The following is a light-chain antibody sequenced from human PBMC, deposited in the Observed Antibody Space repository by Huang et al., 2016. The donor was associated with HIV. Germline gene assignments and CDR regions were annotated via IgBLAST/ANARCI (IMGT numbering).Light chain of an antibody. CDR1: QSISSY. V-gene: IGKV1-39*01. CDR2: AAS. CDR3: QQSYSTSVT. J-gene: IGKJ1*01. Sequence: DIQMTQSPSSLSASVGDRVTITCRASQSISSYLNWYQQKPGKAPKRLIYAASSLQSGVPSRFSGSGSGTDFTLTISSLQPEDFATYYCQQSYSTSVTFGQGTKVEIK.